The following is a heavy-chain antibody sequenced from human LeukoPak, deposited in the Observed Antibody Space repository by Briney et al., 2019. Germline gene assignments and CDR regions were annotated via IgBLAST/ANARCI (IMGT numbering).Heavy chain of an antibody. D-gene: IGHD6-13*01. V-gene: IGHV5-51*01. J-gene: IGHJ4*02. Sequence: PGESLKISCTGSGYRFSSYWIGWVRQMPGKGLEWIGIMYPGDSGTRYSPSFQGQVTISADESISTAYLQWRSLKASDTAMYYCAGSIASPGPYYFDYWGQGTLVTVSS. CDR3: AGSIASPGPYYFDY. CDR2: MYPGDSGT. CDR1: GYRFSSYW.